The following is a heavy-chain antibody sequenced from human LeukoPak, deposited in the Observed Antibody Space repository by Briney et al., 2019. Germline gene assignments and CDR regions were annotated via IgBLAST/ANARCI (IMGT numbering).Heavy chain of an antibody. CDR2: IIPIFGTA. V-gene: IGHV1-69*05. CDR3: ARDGLYSGNFDY. Sequence: SVKVSCKASGGTFSSYAISWVRQAPGQGLEWMGGIIPIFGTANYAQKFQGRVTITTDESTSTAYMELSSLRSEDTAVYYCARDGLYSGNFDYWGQGTLVTVSS. D-gene: IGHD1-26*01. J-gene: IGHJ4*02. CDR1: GGTFSSYA.